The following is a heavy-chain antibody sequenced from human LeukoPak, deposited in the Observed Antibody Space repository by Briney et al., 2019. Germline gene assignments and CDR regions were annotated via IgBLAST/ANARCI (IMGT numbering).Heavy chain of an antibody. Sequence: ASVKVSCKASGDTFTGYYMHWVRQAPGQGLEWMGWINPNSGGTNYAQKFQGRVTMTRDTSISTAYMELSRLRSDDTAVYYCARGGALYDSSGYASGDYFDYWGQGTLVTVSS. CDR3: ARGGALYDSSGYASGDYFDY. D-gene: IGHD3-22*01. CDR2: INPNSGGT. CDR1: GDTFTGYY. J-gene: IGHJ4*02. V-gene: IGHV1-2*02.